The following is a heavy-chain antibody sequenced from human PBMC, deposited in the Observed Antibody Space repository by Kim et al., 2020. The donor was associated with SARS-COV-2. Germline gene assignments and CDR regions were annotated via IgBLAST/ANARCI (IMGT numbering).Heavy chain of an antibody. CDR1: GFTFSSYE. CDR3: ERDLPKDGNTYYYYYGMDV. CDR2: ISSSGSTI. J-gene: IGHJ6*02. V-gene: IGHV3-48*03. D-gene: IGHD1-1*01. Sequence: GGSLRLSCAASGFTFSSYEMNWVRQAPGKGLEWVSYISSSGSTIYYADSVKGRFTISRDNAKNSLYLQMNILRAEDTAVYYCERDLPKDGNTYYYYYGMDVWGQGTTVTVSS.